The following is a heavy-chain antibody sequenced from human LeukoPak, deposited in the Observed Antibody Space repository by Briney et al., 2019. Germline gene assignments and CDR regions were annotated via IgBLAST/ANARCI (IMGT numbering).Heavy chain of an antibody. CDR3: ARGEDGIVVVPAAIRNNWFDP. CDR1: SESFSDYY. V-gene: IGHV4-34*01. D-gene: IGHD2-2*01. CDR2: INHSGST. J-gene: IGHJ5*02. Sequence: SETLSLTCAVYSESFSDYYWSWIRQPPGKGLEWIGEINHSGSTNYNPSLKSRVTISVDTSKNQFSLKLSSVTAADTAVYYCARGEDGIVVVPAAIRNNWFDPWGQGTLVTVSS.